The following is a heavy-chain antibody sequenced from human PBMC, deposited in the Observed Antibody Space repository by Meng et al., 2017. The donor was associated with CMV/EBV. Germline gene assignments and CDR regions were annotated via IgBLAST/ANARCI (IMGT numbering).Heavy chain of an antibody. V-gene: IGHV1-8*03. CDR1: GYTFTSYD. CDR2: MNPNSGNT. D-gene: IGHD6-13*01. Sequence: ASVKVSCKASGYTFTSYDINWVRQATGQGLEWMGWMNPNSGNTGYAQKFQGRVTITRNTSISTAYMELSSLRSEDTAVYYCAKVESSSWYYFDYWGQGTLVTVSS. CDR3: AKVESSSWYYFDY. J-gene: IGHJ4*02.